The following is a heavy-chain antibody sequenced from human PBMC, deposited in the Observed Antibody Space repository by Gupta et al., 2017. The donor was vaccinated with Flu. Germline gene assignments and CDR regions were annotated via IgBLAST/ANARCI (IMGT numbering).Heavy chain of an antibody. CDR1: GGYISNYY. CDR2: IHYSGNT. D-gene: IGHD5-18*01. J-gene: IGHJ4*02. Sequence: QVQLQESGPGLVKPSETLSLTCTVSGGYISNYYWSWIRQSPGKGLEWIGYIHYSGNTDYNPSLKSRITISVDTSKNQFSLKMNSVTAADTAIYYCAREVNTAMPGFDFWGQGTLVTVSS. V-gene: IGHV4-59*01. CDR3: AREVNTAMPGFDF.